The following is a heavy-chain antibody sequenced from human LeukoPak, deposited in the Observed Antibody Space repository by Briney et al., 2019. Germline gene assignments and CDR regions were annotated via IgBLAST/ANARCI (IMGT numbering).Heavy chain of an antibody. D-gene: IGHD6-19*01. V-gene: IGHV3-30-3*01. CDR1: GFTFSNYA. Sequence: GRSLRPSCAASGFTFSNYAMHWVRQAPGKGLEWVALLSYDGSKPYYADSVKGRFTISRDNSKNTLSLQMNSLRPEDTAVYYCARYPSVYSSGWSPLDYWGQGTLVTVSS. CDR2: LSYDGSKP. CDR3: ARYPSVYSSGWSPLDY. J-gene: IGHJ4*02.